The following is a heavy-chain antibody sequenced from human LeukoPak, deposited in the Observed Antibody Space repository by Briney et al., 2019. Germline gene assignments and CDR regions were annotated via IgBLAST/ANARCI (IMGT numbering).Heavy chain of an antibody. CDR1: GFTSSSYA. Sequence: GGSLRLSCAASGFTSSSYAMHWVRQAPGKGLEWVAVISYDGSNKYYADSVKGRFTISRDNAKNSLYLQMNSLRAEDTALYYCAKVEQWLGDAFDIWGQGTMVTVSS. CDR3: AKVEQWLGDAFDI. V-gene: IGHV3-30-3*01. CDR2: ISYDGSNK. D-gene: IGHD6-19*01. J-gene: IGHJ3*02.